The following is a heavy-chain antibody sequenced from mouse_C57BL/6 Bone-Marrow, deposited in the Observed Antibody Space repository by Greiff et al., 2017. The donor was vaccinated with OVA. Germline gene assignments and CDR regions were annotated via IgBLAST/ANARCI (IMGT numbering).Heavy chain of an antibody. CDR2: IYPGSGNT. Sequence: QVQLKESGAELVRPGASVKLSCKASGYTFTDYYINWVKQRPGQGLEWIARIYPGSGNTYYNEKFKGKATLTAEKSSSTAYMQLSSLTAEDSAVYFCARCGHYAMDYWGQGTSVTVSS. V-gene: IGHV1-76*01. J-gene: IGHJ4*01. CDR1: GYTFTDYY. CDR3: ARCGHYAMDY.